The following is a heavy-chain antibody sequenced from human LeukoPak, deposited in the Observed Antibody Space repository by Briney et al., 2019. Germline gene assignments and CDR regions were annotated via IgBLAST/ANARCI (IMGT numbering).Heavy chain of an antibody. CDR1: GFTFRRYA. CDR2: VTGSGGSS. D-gene: IGHD3-9*01. CDR3: AKAASLTGYYFDN. V-gene: IGHV3-23*01. J-gene: IGHJ4*02. Sequence: PGGSLRLSCSASGFTFRRYAMSWVRQAPGKGLEWVSAVTGSGGSSYYADSVNGRFTMSRDNSKNTVDLQMNSLRVEDTAVYYCAKAASLTGYYFDNWGQGTLVIVPS.